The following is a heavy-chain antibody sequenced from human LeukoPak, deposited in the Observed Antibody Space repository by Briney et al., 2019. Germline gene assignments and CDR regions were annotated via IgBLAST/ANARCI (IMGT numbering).Heavy chain of an antibody. D-gene: IGHD3-22*01. CDR3: AKCLYDSRYNVMDV. Sequence: PGGSLRLSCAASGFTFSNYDMTWVRQAPGKGLEWVSDISDSGGTTYYADSVKGRFTISRDNSKNTLYLQMNSLRADDTAVYYCAKCLYDSRYNVMDVWGQGTTVTASS. CDR1: GFTFSNYD. V-gene: IGHV3-23*01. J-gene: IGHJ6*02. CDR2: ISDSGGTT.